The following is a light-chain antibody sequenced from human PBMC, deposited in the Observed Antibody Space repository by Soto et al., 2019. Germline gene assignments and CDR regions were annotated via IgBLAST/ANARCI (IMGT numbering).Light chain of an antibody. Sequence: IVLTQSPDTLSLSPGERATLSCRASQSVSSNYLAWYQQKLGQAPRLLIYDASRRATGIPDRFSGSGSGTDSTLTISRLEPEDFVVYYCQQYGRSPTFGQGTKV. CDR3: QQYGRSPT. CDR2: DAS. V-gene: IGKV3-20*01. CDR1: QSVSSNY. J-gene: IGKJ1*01.